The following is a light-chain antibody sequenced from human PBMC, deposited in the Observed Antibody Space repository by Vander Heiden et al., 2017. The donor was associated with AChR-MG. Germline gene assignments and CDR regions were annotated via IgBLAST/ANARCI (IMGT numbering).Light chain of an antibody. CDR2: KDS. Sequence: SYELTQPPSVSVSPGQTARITCPADALSKQYGCWYQQKPGQAPVLVIYKDSERPSGIPERFSGSSSGTKVTLTISGVQAEDEADYYCQSVDSSGPVVFGGGTKLTVL. V-gene: IGLV3-25*03. J-gene: IGLJ2*01. CDR3: QSVDSSGPVV. CDR1: ALSKQY.